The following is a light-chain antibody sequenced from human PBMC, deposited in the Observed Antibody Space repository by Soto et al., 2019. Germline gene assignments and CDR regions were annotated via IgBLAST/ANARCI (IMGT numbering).Light chain of an antibody. J-gene: IGLJ2*01. Sequence: SALTQPPSASGTPGQRVTISCYGSSSNIGSNTVNWYQQLPGTAPKLVIYSNNQRPPGVPDRFSGSKSGTSASLAISGLQSEDEADYYCVAWDDSLNGYVVFGGGTKVTVL. CDR2: SNN. CDR3: VAWDDSLNGYVV. CDR1: SSNIGSNT. V-gene: IGLV1-44*01.